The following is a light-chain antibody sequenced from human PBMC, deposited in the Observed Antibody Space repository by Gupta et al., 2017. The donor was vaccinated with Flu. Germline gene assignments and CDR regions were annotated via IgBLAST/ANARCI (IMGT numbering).Light chain of an antibody. J-gene: IGKJ1*01. CDR3: QQRSNSWT. CDR1: QSVSSY. CDR2: DAS. V-gene: IGKV3-11*01. Sequence: EIVLTQSPATLSLSPGERATLCCRASQSVSSYLAWYQQKPGQAPRLLIYDASNRATGIPARFSGSGSGTDFTLTISSLEPEDFAVYYCQQRSNSWTFGQGTKVEIK.